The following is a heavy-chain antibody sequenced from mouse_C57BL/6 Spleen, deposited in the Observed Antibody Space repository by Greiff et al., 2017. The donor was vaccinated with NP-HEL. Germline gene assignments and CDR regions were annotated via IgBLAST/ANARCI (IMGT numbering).Heavy chain of an antibody. J-gene: IGHJ4*01. V-gene: IGHV1-62-2*01. D-gene: IGHD3-1*01. Sequence: QVQLQQSGAELVKPGASVKLSCKASGYTFTEYSIHWVKQRSGQGLEWIGWFYPGSGSTKYNEKFKGKATLTADKSSSPAYMELRRLTAEASAVYLCARHETHSFHYYAMGDWGQGGSVTVSP. CDR1: GYTFTEYS. CDR3: ARHETHSFHYYAMGD. CDR2: FYPGSGST.